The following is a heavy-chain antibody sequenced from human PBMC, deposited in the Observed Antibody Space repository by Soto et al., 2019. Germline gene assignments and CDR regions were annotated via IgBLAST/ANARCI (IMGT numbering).Heavy chain of an antibody. Sequence: QVQLVESGGGVVQPGRSLRLSCVASGFTFSSYGMHWVRQAPGKGLEWVAVIWYDGSNKFYADSVKGRFTISRDNSKSTLYLQMNSLRAEDTAVYYCASPAGGTGYYFDYCGQGTLVTVSS. J-gene: IGHJ4*02. V-gene: IGHV3-33*01. CDR3: ASPAGGTGYYFDY. D-gene: IGHD3-16*01. CDR1: GFTFSSYG. CDR2: IWYDGSNK.